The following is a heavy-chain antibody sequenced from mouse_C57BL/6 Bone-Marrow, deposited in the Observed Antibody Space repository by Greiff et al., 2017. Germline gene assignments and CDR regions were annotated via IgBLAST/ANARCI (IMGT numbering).Heavy chain of an antibody. V-gene: IGHV5-9*01. Sequence: EVQGVESGGGLVKPGGSLKLSCAASRFTFSSYTMSWVRQTPEKRLQWVAAISGGGGNTYYPDSVKGRFTISRDNDKNILYLQMSSLRSEDTALYYCSRQVTTVLATKYFDVWGTGTTVTVSS. D-gene: IGHD1-1*01. J-gene: IGHJ1*03. CDR2: ISGGGGNT. CDR1: RFTFSSYT. CDR3: SRQVTTVLATKYFDV.